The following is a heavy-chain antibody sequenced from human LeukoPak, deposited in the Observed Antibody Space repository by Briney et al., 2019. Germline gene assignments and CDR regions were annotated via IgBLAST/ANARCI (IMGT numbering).Heavy chain of an antibody. V-gene: IGHV3-30*03. Sequence: GGSLRLSCAASGFIFSNYWMTWVRQAPGKGLEWVALISSDGNDKLYGDSVKGRFTISRDDSKSTLYLQMNSLRAEDTAVYYCTTKVIRGNSGDDYDDWGQGTLVTVSS. CDR1: GFIFSNYW. J-gene: IGHJ4*02. CDR2: ISSDGNDK. CDR3: TTKVIRGNSGDDYDD. D-gene: IGHD5-12*01.